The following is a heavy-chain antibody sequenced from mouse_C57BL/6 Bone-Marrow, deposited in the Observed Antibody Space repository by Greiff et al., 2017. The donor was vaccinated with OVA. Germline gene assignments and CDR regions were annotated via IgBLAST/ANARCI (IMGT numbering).Heavy chain of an antibody. CDR3: AKRGYGSSPWYFDV. Sequence: QVQLQQSGPGLVQPSQSLSITCTVSGFSLTSYGVHWVRQSPGKGLEWLGVIWRGGSTDYNAAFMSRLSITKDNSKSQVFLKMNSLQADDTAIYYCAKRGYGSSPWYFDVWGTGTTVTVSS. J-gene: IGHJ1*03. V-gene: IGHV2-5*01. D-gene: IGHD1-1*01. CDR2: IWRGGST. CDR1: GFSLTSYG.